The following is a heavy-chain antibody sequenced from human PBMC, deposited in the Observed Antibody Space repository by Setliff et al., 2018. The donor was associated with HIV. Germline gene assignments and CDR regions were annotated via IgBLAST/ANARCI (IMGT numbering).Heavy chain of an antibody. D-gene: IGHD1-7*01. CDR2: LRPSGNT. J-gene: IGHJ6*03. CDR3: ARDRSNWNYGKNYMDV. Sequence: SETLSLTCTVSGGPFSSSSYYWGWIRQPPGKGLEWIGSLRPSGNTYYNPSLKSRVTISVDTSKNQFSLKLSSVTAADTAVYYCARDRSNWNYGKNYMDVWGKGTTVTV. V-gene: IGHV4-39*02. CDR1: GGPFSSSSYY.